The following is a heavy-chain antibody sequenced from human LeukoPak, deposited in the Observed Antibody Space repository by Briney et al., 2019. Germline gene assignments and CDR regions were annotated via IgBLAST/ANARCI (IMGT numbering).Heavy chain of an antibody. D-gene: IGHD1-26*01. J-gene: IGHJ6*02. V-gene: IGHV1-2*04. CDR1: GYTFTGYY. Sequence: GASVKVSCKASGYTFTGYYMHWVRQAPGQGLEWMGWINPNSGGTNYAQKFQGWVTMTRDTSISTAYMELSRLRSDDTAVYYCARGLVGAARDYYYYYGMDVWGQGTTVTVSS. CDR3: ARGLVGAARDYYYYYGMDV. CDR2: INPNSGGT.